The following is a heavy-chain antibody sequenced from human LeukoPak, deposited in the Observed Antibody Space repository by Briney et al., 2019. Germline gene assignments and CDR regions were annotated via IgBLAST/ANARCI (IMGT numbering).Heavy chain of an antibody. J-gene: IGHJ6*03. CDR1: GFTLNTYA. V-gene: IGHV3-48*01. CDR2: ISSSSTTI. D-gene: IGHD2-2*02. CDR3: ARWGAYTDPLGYTYSYYMDV. Sequence: PGGSLRLSCAASGFTLNTYAMNWVRQAPGKGLEWVSYISSSSTTIYYADSVKGRFTISRDNAKNSLYLQMNSLRAEDAAVYYCARWGAYTDPLGYTYSYYMDVWGKGTTVTVSS.